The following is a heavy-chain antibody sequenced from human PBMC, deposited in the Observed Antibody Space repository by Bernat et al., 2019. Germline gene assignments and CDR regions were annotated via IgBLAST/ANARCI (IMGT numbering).Heavy chain of an antibody. D-gene: IGHD3-10*01. CDR1: GGTFSSYA. Sequence: QVQLAQSGAEVKKPGSSVKVSCKASGGTFSSYAISWVRQAPGQGLEWMGGIIPIFGIANYAQKFQGRGTITAHKSTSTAYMELSSLRSEDTAVYYCARSIVEYYGSGSYYTWFDPWGQGTLVTVSS. J-gene: IGHJ5*02. V-gene: IGHV1-69*17. CDR3: ARSIVEYYGSGSYYTWFDP. CDR2: IIPIFGIA.